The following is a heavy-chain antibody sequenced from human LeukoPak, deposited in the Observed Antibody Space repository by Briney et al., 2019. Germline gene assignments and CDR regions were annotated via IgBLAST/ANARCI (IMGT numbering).Heavy chain of an antibody. D-gene: IGHD5-12*01. CDR2: IYTSGST. Sequence: TSETLSLTCTVSGGSISSGSYYWSWIRQPAGKGLEWIGRIYTSGSTNYNPSLKSRVTISVDTSKNQFSLKLSSVTAADTAVYYCARDRVGGYFYAFDIWGQGTMVTVSS. J-gene: IGHJ3*02. CDR1: GGSISSGSYY. CDR3: ARDRVGGYFYAFDI. V-gene: IGHV4-61*02.